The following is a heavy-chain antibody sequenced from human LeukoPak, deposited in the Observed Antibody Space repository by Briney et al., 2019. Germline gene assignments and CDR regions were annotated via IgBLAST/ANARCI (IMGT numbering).Heavy chain of an antibody. J-gene: IGHJ3*02. CDR2: INPNSGGT. CDR3: ARGGITGTTRGPTRLNDAFDI. D-gene: IGHD1-20*01. V-gene: IGHV1-2*04. Sequence: ASVTVSCTASGYTFTGYYMHWVRQAPGQGLEWMGWINPNSGGTNYAQKFQGWVTMTRDTSISTAYMELSRLRSDDTAVYYCARGGITGTTRGPTRLNDAFDIWGQGTMVTVSS. CDR1: GYTFTGYY.